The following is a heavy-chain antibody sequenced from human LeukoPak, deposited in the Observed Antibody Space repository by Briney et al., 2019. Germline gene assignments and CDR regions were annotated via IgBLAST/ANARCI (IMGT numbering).Heavy chain of an antibody. CDR1: GYLFTGYY. CDR2: INPSGGST. V-gene: IGHV1-46*01. D-gene: IGHD6-13*01. CDR3: ARERFTGSSWQLYYFDY. J-gene: IGHJ4*02. Sequence: GASVKVSCKASGYLFTGYYMHWVRQAPGQGLEWMGIINPSGGSTTYAQRFQGRVTMTRDTSTSTVYMELSSLRSEDTAVYYCARERFTGSSWQLYYFDYWGQGTLVTVSS.